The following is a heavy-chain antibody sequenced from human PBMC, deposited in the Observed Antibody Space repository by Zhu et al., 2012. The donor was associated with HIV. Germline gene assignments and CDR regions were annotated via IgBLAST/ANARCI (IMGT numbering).Heavy chain of an antibody. V-gene: IGHV4-34*01. CDR1: GGSFSGYY. J-gene: IGHJ4*02. D-gene: IGHD5-18*01. Sequence: QVQLQQWGAGLLKPSETLSLTCAVYGGSFSGYYWSWIRQPPGKGLEWIGEINHSGGTNYNPSLKSRVTISVDTSKNQFSLKLSSVTAADTAVYYCARSGYSYGLYYFDYWGQGTLVTVSS. CDR2: INHSGGT. CDR3: ARSGYSYGLYYFDY.